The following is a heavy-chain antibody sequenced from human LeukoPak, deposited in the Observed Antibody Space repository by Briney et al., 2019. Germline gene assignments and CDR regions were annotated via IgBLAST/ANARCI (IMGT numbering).Heavy chain of an antibody. V-gene: IGHV4-34*01. J-gene: IGHJ4*02. Sequence: SETLSLTCAVYGGSFSGYYWSWIRQPPGKGLEWSGEINHSGSTNYNPSLKSRVTISVDTSKNQFSLKLSSVTAADTAVYYCARGGRDSGYWGQGTLVTVSS. D-gene: IGHD1-14*01. CDR2: INHSGST. CDR3: ARGGRDSGY. CDR1: GGSFSGYY.